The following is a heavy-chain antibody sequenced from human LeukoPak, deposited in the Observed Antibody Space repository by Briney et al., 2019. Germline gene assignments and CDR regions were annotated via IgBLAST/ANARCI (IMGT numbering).Heavy chain of an antibody. D-gene: IGHD3-10*01. J-gene: IGHJ6*03. CDR2: ISSSSSTI. Sequence: GGSLRLSCAASGFTFSSYSMNWVRQAPGKGLEWVSYISSSSSTIYYADSVKGRFTISRDNAKNSLYLQMNSLRAEDTAVYYCARGWFGELSGFHYYMDVWGKGTTVTVSS. V-gene: IGHV3-48*01. CDR1: GFTFSSYS. CDR3: ARGWFGELSGFHYYMDV.